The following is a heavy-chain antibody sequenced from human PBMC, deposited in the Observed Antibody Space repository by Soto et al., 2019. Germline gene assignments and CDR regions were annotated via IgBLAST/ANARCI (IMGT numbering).Heavy chain of an antibody. Sequence: SVKVSCKASGGTFSSYAVTWVRQAPGQGLQWMGGIIPILDTANYAQRFQGRVTITADKSTNTAYIELSSLRAEDTAVYYCARARLRFLRQTHNDYAMDVWGQGTTVTVSS. CDR2: IIPILDTA. V-gene: IGHV1-69*10. D-gene: IGHD3-3*01. CDR1: GGTFSSYA. CDR3: ARARLRFLRQTHNDYAMDV. J-gene: IGHJ6*02.